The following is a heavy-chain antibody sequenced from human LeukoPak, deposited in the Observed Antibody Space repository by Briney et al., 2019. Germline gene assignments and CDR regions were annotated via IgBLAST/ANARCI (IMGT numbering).Heavy chain of an antibody. CDR1: AFTFRTYW. CDR2: IKPDGSEK. D-gene: IGHD1-14*01. CDR3: ARCQYNSSPDF. V-gene: IGHV3-7*03. Sequence: GGPLRLSCAASAFTFRTYWMSWVRQAPGKGLEWVAMIKPDGSEKYYVDSVKGLFTISRDNAKNSLYLQMNSLRDEDTAVYYCARCQYNSSPDFWGQGTLVTVSS. J-gene: IGHJ4*02.